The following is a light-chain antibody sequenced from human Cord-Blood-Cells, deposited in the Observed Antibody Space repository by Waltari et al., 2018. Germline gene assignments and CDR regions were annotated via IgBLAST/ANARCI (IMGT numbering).Light chain of an antibody. CDR2: WAC. J-gene: IGKJ2*01. Sequence: DIVMTQSPDSLAVSLGERATINCKSSPSVLYSSNNKNYLAWYQQKPGQPPKLLIYWACTRESGVPDRFSGSGSGTDFTLTISSLQAEDVAVYYCQQYYSTPYTFGQGTKLEIK. CDR1: PSVLYSSNNKNY. CDR3: QQYYSTPYT. V-gene: IGKV4-1*01.